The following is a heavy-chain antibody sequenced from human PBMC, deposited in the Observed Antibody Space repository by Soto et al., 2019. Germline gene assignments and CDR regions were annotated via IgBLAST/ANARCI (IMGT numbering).Heavy chain of an antibody. J-gene: IGHJ4*02. D-gene: IGHD2-2*01. V-gene: IGHV1-46*04. CDR2: MNPSSGST. CDR3: ARDFQLNSILTYYFDY. CDR1: GYTFTSYY. Sequence: QVQLVQSGAEVKKPGASVKVSCKASGYTFTSYYMHWVRQAPGQGLEWMGIMNPSSGSTSYAQKLDGRVTMTRDSSTSTVYLEPSSLRSEDTAVYYSARDFQLNSILTYYFDYWGQGTLVTVSS.